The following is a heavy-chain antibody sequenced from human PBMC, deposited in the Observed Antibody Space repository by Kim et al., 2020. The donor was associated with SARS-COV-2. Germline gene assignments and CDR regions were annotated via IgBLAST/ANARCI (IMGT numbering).Heavy chain of an antibody. CDR3: AREGWLQFFDY. CDR2: IYYSGST. J-gene: IGHJ4*02. Sequence: SETLSLTCTVSGGSISSSSYYWGWIRQPPGKGLEWIGSIYYSGSTYYNPSLKSRVTISVDTSKNQFSLKLSSVTAADTAVYYCAREGWLQFFDYWGQGTLVTVSS. V-gene: IGHV4-39*07. CDR1: GGSISSSSYY. D-gene: IGHD5-12*01.